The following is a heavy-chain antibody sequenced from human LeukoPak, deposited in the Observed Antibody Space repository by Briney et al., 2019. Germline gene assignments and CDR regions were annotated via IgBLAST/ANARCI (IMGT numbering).Heavy chain of an antibody. CDR2: IYYSGST. J-gene: IGHJ6*03. Sequence: PSETLSLTCTVSGGSISSYYWSWIRQPPGKGLEWIGYIYYSGSTNYNPSLKSRVTISVDTSKNQFSLKLSSVTAADTAVYYCARVGEYYYGSGSLGPYYYYYMDVWGKGTTVTVSS. D-gene: IGHD3-10*01. CDR1: GGSISSYY. CDR3: ARVGEYYYGSGSLGPYYYYYMDV. V-gene: IGHV4-59*01.